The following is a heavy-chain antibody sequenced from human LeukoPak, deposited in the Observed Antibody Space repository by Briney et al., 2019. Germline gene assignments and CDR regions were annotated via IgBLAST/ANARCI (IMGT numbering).Heavy chain of an antibody. Sequence: SETLSLTCAVYGGSFSGYYWSWIRQPPGKGLEWIGEINHSGSTNYNPSLKSRVTISGDTSKNQLYLNLRSVTAADTAVYFCARDVTMIRGIVIDYWGQGTLVTVSS. CDR1: GGSFSGYY. J-gene: IGHJ4*02. D-gene: IGHD3-10*01. CDR2: INHSGST. CDR3: ARDVTMIRGIVIDY. V-gene: IGHV4-34*01.